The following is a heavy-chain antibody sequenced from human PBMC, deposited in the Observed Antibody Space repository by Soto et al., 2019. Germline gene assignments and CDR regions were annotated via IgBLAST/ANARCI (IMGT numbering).Heavy chain of an antibody. D-gene: IGHD6-19*01. J-gene: IGHJ5*02. Sequence: SETLSLTCTVSGGSISSGDYYWSWIRQPPGKGLEWIGYIYYSGSTYYNPSLKSRVTISVDTSKNQFSLKLSSVTAADTAVYYCARELQWLVPRGGFDPWGQGTLVTVSS. V-gene: IGHV4-30-4*01. CDR2: IYYSGST. CDR1: GGSISSGDYY. CDR3: ARELQWLVPRGGFDP.